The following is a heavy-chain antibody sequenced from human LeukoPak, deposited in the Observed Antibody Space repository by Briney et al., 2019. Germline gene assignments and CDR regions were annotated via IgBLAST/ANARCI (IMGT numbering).Heavy chain of an antibody. CDR3: ARDTSLYSSSSSHYFDY. Sequence: ASVKVSCKASGGTFSSYAISGVRQAPGQGLEWMGRIIPIFGIANYAQKFQGRVTITADKSTSTAYMELSSLRSEDTAVYYCARDTSLYSSSSSHYFDYWGQGTLVTVSS. J-gene: IGHJ4*02. CDR2: IIPIFGIA. CDR1: GGTFSSYA. V-gene: IGHV1-69*04. D-gene: IGHD6-6*01.